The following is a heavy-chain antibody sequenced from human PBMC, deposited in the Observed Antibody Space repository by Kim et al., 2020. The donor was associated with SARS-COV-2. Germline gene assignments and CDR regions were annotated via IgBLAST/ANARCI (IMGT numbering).Heavy chain of an antibody. CDR2: IYYTGST. D-gene: IGHD2-2*01. Sequence: SETLSLTCTVSGGSITNNHYYWGWIRQPPGKGLEWIGSIYYTGSTYYNPSLRSRVTISIDTSKNQFAVNLNSVTAADTALYYCASLTSGWFAYWGQGALVTVSS. V-gene: IGHV4-39*01. CDR3: ASLTSGWFAY. CDR1: GGSITNNHYY. J-gene: IGHJ5*01.